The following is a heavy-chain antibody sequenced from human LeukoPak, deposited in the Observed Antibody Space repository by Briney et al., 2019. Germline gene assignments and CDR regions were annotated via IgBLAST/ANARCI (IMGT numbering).Heavy chain of an antibody. D-gene: IGHD3-16*02. Sequence: SETLSLTCTVSGDSISSYYWSWIRQPAGQGLEWIGRIYTSGSTNYNPSLKSRVTMSVDTSKNQFSLEVSSVPAADTAVYYCARDILFVGRYYYYGMDVWGQGTTVTVSS. V-gene: IGHV4-4*07. CDR1: GDSISSYY. J-gene: IGHJ6*02. CDR3: ARDILFVGRYYYYGMDV. CDR2: IYTSGST.